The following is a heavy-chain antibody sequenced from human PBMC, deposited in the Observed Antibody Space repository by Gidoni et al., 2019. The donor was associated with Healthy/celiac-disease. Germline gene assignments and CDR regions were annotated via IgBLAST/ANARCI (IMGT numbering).Heavy chain of an antibody. V-gene: IGHV4-39*01. J-gene: IGHJ6*02. CDR2: IYYSGST. CDR1: GGSIRRSSYY. Sequence: QLQLQESGPGLVKPSETLSLTCTVSGGSIRRSSYYWGWIRQPPGKGLGWIGSIYYSGSTYYNPSLKSRVTISVDTSKNQFSLKLSSVTAADTAVYYGARLEASYYYYGMDVWGQGTTVTVSS. D-gene: IGHD3-3*01. CDR3: ARLEASYYYYGMDV.